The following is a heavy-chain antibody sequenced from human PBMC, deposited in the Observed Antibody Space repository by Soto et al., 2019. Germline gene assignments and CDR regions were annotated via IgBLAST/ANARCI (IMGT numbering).Heavy chain of an antibody. Sequence: DSVKVSCKVSGYTLTELSMHWVRQAPGKGLEWMGGFDPEDGETIYAQKFQGRVTITADESTSTAYMELSSLRSEDTAVYYCARDAPYYYDSTGGGAFDIWGQGTMVTVSS. J-gene: IGHJ3*02. CDR3: ARDAPYYYDSTGGGAFDI. D-gene: IGHD3-22*01. CDR2: FDPEDGET. V-gene: IGHV1-24*01. CDR1: GYTLTELS.